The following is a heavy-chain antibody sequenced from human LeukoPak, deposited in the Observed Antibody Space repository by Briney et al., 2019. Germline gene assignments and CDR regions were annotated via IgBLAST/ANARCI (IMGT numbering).Heavy chain of an antibody. J-gene: IGHJ4*02. CDR1: GGSFSGYY. Sequence: SETLSLTCAVYGGSFSGYYWSWIRQPPGKGLEWIGEINHSGSTNYNPSLKSRVTISVDTSKNQFSLKLSSVTAADTAVYYCAGGFVLSKTAFELLLCFGELFAYGGKETLVTVSS. V-gene: IGHV4-34*01. CDR3: AGGFVLSKTAFELLLCFGELFAY. D-gene: IGHD3-10*01. CDR2: INHSGST.